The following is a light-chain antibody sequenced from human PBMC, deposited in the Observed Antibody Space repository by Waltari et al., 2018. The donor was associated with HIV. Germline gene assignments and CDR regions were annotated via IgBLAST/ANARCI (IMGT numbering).Light chain of an antibody. Sequence: QSGLTQPPSVSAAPGQKVSISCSGSSSNIGSNFVSWYRQVPGSAPKLLIYDNDQRPSGIPDRFFGSKSGTSATLDITGVQAGDEAYYYCGTWDVDLTVVIFGGGTKLAVL. CDR1: SSNIGSNF. CDR2: DND. CDR3: GTWDVDLTVVI. V-gene: IGLV1-51*01. J-gene: IGLJ2*01.